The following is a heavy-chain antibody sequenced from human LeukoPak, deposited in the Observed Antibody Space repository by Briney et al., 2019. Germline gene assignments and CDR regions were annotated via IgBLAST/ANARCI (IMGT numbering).Heavy chain of an antibody. V-gene: IGHV3-30*18. D-gene: IGHD6-19*01. J-gene: IGHJ4*02. Sequence: PGRSLRLSCAASGFTFSSYGMHWVRQAPGKGLEWVAVISYDGSNKYYADSVRGRFTISRDNSKNTLYLQMNSLRAEDTAVCYCAKEEGSGWYFTYYFDYWGQGTLVTVSS. CDR1: GFTFSSYG. CDR2: ISYDGSNK. CDR3: AKEEGSGWYFTYYFDY.